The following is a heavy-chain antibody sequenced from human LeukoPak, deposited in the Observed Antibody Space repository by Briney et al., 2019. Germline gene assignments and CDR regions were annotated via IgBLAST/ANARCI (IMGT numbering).Heavy chain of an antibody. Sequence: GASVKVSCKASGYTFTDYYMHWVRQAPGQGLEWMGWINPNSGGANYAQKFQGRVTITADESTSTAYMELSSLRSEDTAVYYCARDQNLYYYDSSGYNWFDPWGQGTLVTVSS. J-gene: IGHJ5*02. CDR1: GYTFTDYY. V-gene: IGHV1-2*02. CDR3: ARDQNLYYYDSSGYNWFDP. D-gene: IGHD3-22*01. CDR2: INPNSGGA.